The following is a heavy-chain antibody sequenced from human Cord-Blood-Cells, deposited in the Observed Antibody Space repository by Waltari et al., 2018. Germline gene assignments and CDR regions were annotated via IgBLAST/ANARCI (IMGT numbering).Heavy chain of an antibody. CDR3: ASWGASIAARRDDY. CDR1: GYTFTGYY. V-gene: IGHV1-2*02. D-gene: IGHD6-6*01. J-gene: IGHJ4*02. CDR2: INPNSGGT. Sequence: QVQLVQSGAEVKKPGASVKVSCKASGYTFTGYYMHWVRQAPGQGLEWRGWINPNSGGTNYAQKLQGRVTMTRDTSISTAYMELSRLRSDDTAVYYCASWGASIAARRDDYWGQGTLVTVSS.